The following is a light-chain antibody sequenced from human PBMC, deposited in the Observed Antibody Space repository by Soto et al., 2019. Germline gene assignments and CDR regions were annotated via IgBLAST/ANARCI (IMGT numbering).Light chain of an antibody. CDR1: SSDVGSYNR. J-gene: IGLJ1*01. V-gene: IGLV2-18*02. CDR2: EVS. Sequence: QSALTQPPSVSGSPGQSVTISCTGTSSDVGSYNRVSWYQQPPGTATKLLIYEVSNRPSGVPDRFSGSKSGKTASLTISGLQAEDEADYYCSSYTSSSTYVFGSGTKVTVL. CDR3: SSYTSSSTYV.